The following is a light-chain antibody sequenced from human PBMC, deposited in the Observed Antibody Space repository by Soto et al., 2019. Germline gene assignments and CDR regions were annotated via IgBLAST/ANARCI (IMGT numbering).Light chain of an antibody. J-gene: IGKJ5*01. CDR3: QQYGSSPTT. CDR1: QTVRNNY. CDR2: DAS. Sequence: EFVLTQSPGTLSLSPGERATLSCRASQTVRNNYLAWYQQKPGQAPRLLIYDASNRATGIPARFSGSGSGTDFTLTLSSLEPEDFAVYYCQQYGSSPTTFAQGTRLENK. V-gene: IGKV3-20*01.